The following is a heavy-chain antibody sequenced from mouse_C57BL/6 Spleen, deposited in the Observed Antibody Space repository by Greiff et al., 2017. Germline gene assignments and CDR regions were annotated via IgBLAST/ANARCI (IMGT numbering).Heavy chain of an antibody. J-gene: IGHJ3*01. CDR3: ARSGITTIVEAY. V-gene: IGHV1-81*01. Sequence: QVQLQQSGAELARPGASVKLSCKASGYTFTSYGISWVKQRTGQGLEWIGEIYPRSGNTYYNEKFKGKATLTADKSSSTAYMELRSLTSEDSAVYFCARSGITTIVEAYWGQGTLVTVSA. CDR1: GYTFTSYG. CDR2: IYPRSGNT. D-gene: IGHD1-1*01.